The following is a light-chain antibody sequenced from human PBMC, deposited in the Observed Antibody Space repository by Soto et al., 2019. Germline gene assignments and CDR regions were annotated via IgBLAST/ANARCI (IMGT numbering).Light chain of an antibody. Sequence: EIVSTQSPATLSLSPGERATLSCRASQSVGNNLAWYQQKPGQAPGLLIYEASTRATGIPARFSGSGSGTDFTLTISSLEPEDSAVYYCQQYGSSPLISFGQGTRLEIK. J-gene: IGKJ5*01. CDR1: QSVGNN. CDR2: EAS. CDR3: QQYGSSPLIS. V-gene: IGKV3-11*01.